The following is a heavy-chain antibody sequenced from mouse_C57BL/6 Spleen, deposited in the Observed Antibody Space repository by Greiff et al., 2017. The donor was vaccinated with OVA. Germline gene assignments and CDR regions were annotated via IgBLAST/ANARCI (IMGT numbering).Heavy chain of an antibody. CDR3: ARYDDGYYVKGYYFDY. V-gene: IGHV1-82*01. CDR2: IYPGDGDT. Sequence: QVQLQHSGPELVKPGASVKISCKASGYAFSSSWMNWVKQRPGKGLEWIGRIYPGDGDTNYNGKFKGKATLTADKSSSTAYMQLSSLTSEDSAVYFCARYDDGYYVKGYYFDYWGQGTTLTVSS. D-gene: IGHD2-3*01. J-gene: IGHJ2*01. CDR1: GYAFSSSW.